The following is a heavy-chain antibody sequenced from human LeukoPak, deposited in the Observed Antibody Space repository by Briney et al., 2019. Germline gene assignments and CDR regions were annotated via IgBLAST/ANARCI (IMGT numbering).Heavy chain of an antibody. CDR1: GFTFDDYA. CDR2: ISWNSGSI. D-gene: IGHD6-13*01. Sequence: PGRSLRLSCAASGFTFDDYAMPWVRHAPGKGLEWVSGISWNSGSIGYADSVKGRFTISRDNAKNSLYLQMNSLRAEDTALYYCAKDYSSSWSLFDYWGQGTLVTVSS. CDR3: AKDYSSSWSLFDY. V-gene: IGHV3-9*01. J-gene: IGHJ4*02.